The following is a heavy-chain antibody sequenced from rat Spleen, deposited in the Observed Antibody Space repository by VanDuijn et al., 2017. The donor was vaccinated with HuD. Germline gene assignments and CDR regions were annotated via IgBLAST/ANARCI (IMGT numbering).Heavy chain of an antibody. J-gene: IGHJ2*01. CDR3: TRGKDRNYDYYYFDY. Sequence: EVQLVESGGGLVQPGRSLKLSCVASGFTFNNYWMTWIRQAPGKGLEWVASITNTGGSTYYPDSVKGRFTISRDNAKSTLYLQMNSLRSEDTATYYCTRGKDRNYDYYYFDYWGQGVMVTVSS. CDR2: ITNTGGST. CDR1: GFTFNNYW. D-gene: IGHD1-11*01. V-gene: IGHV5-31*01.